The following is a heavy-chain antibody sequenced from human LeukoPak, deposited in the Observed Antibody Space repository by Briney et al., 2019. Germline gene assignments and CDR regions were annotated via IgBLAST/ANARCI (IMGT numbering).Heavy chain of an antibody. CDR2: ISYDGSNK. D-gene: IGHD3-16*01. Sequence: RRSLRLSCAASGFTFSSYGMHWVRQAPGKGLEWVAVISYDGSNKYYADSVKGRFTISRDNSKNTLYLQMNSLRAEDTAVYYCAKGMREGGNWFDPWGQGTLVTVSS. J-gene: IGHJ5*02. CDR3: AKGMREGGNWFDP. V-gene: IGHV3-30*18. CDR1: GFTFSSYG.